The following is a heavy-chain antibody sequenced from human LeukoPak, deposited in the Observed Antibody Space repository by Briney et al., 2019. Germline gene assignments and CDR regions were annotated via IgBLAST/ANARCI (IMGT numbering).Heavy chain of an antibody. J-gene: IGHJ4*02. CDR2: MNPKSGIT. V-gene: IGHV1-8*03. Sequence: ASVKVSCKASGYTFTGYYVHWVRQAPGQGLEWMGWMNPKSGITAYAQKFQGRVTITRNTSISTAYMELSSLRSEDTAVYYCAREDFYDSGSNDYWGQGTLVTVSS. CDR1: GYTFTGYY. CDR3: AREDFYDSGSNDY. D-gene: IGHD3-22*01.